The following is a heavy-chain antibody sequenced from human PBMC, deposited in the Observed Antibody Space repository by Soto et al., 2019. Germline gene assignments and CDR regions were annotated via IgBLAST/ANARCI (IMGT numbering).Heavy chain of an antibody. J-gene: IGHJ6*02. CDR2: VYPSDSDT. V-gene: IGHV5-51*01. Sequence: GESLKISCKGSEYSFTNYWIGWVRQTPGKGLEWMGTVYPSDSDTRYSPSFRGQVTISADKSITTAYLQWSSLRASDTAIYYCARSTSPLYSMDVWGQGTTVTVSS. CDR3: ARSTSPLYSMDV. D-gene: IGHD2-2*02. CDR1: EYSFTNYW.